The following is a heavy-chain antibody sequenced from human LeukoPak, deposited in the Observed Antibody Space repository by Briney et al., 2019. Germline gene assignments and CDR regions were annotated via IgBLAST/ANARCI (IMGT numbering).Heavy chain of an antibody. J-gene: IGHJ4*02. Sequence: GGSLRLSCAVSGFNFNNAWMSWVRQAPGKGLEWVGRIKRKNERGTPEYAALVKGRFSISREDAKNILYLQMNSLKTEDTAVYYCTTTYYYVHNPYWGQGTIFTVST. D-gene: IGHD3-10*02. CDR1: GFNFNNAW. V-gene: IGHV3-15*01. CDR3: TTTYYYVHNPY. CDR2: IKRKNERGTP.